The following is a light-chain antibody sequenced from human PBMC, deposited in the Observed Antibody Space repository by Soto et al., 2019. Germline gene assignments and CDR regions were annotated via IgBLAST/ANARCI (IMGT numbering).Light chain of an antibody. CDR2: DAS. Sequence: AIQLTQSPSSLSASVGDRVTITCRASQGISSALAWYQQKPGKAPKLLIYDASCLESGVPSRFSGSGSGTDFPPTISSLQPEDFATYYCQQFNSYPTFGQGTRLEIK. V-gene: IGKV1-13*02. J-gene: IGKJ5*01. CDR3: QQFNSYPT. CDR1: QGISSA.